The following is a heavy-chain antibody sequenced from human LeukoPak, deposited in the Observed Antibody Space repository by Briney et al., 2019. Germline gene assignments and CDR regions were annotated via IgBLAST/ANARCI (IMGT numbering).Heavy chain of an antibody. J-gene: IGHJ4*02. Sequence: GGSLRLSCAVSGFTFSSYWMHWVRQAPGKGLVWVPRIDRDGSRINYADSVKGRFTISRDNGKNTLFLQMNSLRAEDAAVYYCVRGNDYGGPHYWGQGTLVTVSS. CDR3: VRGNDYGGPHY. D-gene: IGHD4-23*01. CDR2: IDRDGSRI. CDR1: GFTFSSYW. V-gene: IGHV3-74*01.